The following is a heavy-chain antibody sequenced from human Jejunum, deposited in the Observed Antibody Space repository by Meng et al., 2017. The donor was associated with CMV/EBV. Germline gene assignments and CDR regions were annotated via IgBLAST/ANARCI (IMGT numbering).Heavy chain of an antibody. J-gene: IGHJ4*02. V-gene: IGHV4-4*02. CDR1: ITKNNW. D-gene: IGHD2-2*02. Sequence: ITKNNWWNWVRQAPGKGLEWIGEIYSSGEINYNPSLKSRVTISMENSKNQFSLKLNSVTAADTAVYYCARGRTCSITSCYRGPSLDYWGQGALVTVSS. CDR2: IYSSGEI. CDR3: ARGRTCSITSCYRGPSLDY.